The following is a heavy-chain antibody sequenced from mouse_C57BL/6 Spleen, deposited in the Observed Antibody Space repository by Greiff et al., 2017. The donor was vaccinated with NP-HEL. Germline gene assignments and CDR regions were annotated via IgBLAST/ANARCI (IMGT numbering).Heavy chain of an antibody. CDR3: ALYYSNYGDALDY. CDR1: GYTFTSYW. V-gene: IGHV1-64*01. D-gene: IGHD2-5*01. CDR2: IHPNSGST. J-gene: IGHJ4*01. Sequence: QVQLQQPGAELVKPGASVKLSCKASGYTFTSYWMHWVKQRPGQGLEWIGMIHPNSGSTNYNEKFKSKATLTVDKSSSTAYMQLSSLTSEDSAVYYCALYYSNYGDALDYWGQGTSVTVSS.